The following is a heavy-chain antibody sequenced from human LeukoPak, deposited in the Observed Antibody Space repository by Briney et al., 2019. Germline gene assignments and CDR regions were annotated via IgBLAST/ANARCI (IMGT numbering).Heavy chain of an antibody. Sequence: GGSLRLSCAASGFTFSSYAMTWVRQAPGKGLEWVSGISGSGDSTYYADSVKGRFTISRDNSKNTLYLQMDSLRAEDTAVYYCAKGAWYYDSSGYYVFDYWGQGALVTVSS. CDR3: AKGAWYYDSSGYYVFDY. J-gene: IGHJ4*02. D-gene: IGHD3-22*01. CDR2: ISGSGDST. V-gene: IGHV3-23*01. CDR1: GFTFSSYA.